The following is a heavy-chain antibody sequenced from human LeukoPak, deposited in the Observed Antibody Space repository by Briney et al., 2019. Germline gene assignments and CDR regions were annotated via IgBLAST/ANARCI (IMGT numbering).Heavy chain of an antibody. CDR1: GSTFSSYA. CDR3: AKGLMPQYYYYYGMDV. J-gene: IGHJ6*02. CDR2: ISGSGGST. Sequence: QPGGSLRLSCAASGSTFSSYAMSWVRQAPGKGLEWVSAISGSGGSTYYADSVKGRFTISRDNSKNTLYLQMNSLRAEDTAVYYCAKGLMPQYYYYYGMDVWGQGTTVTVSS. V-gene: IGHV3-23*01. D-gene: IGHD2-2*01.